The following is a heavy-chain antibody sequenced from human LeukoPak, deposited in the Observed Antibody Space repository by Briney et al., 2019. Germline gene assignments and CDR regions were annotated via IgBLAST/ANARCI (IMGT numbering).Heavy chain of an antibody. J-gene: IGHJ4*02. V-gene: IGHV4-30-2*01. Sequence: SEALSLTCAVSGASISSGGYSWSWIRQPPGKGLEWIVYIYHSGSTNYNPSLKSRVTISVDTSKNQFSLRLSSVTAADTAVHYSARLASGSYGPLTPFDYWGQGTLVTVST. D-gene: IGHD1-26*01. CDR1: GASISSGGYS. CDR2: IYHSGST. CDR3: ARLASGSYGPLTPFDY.